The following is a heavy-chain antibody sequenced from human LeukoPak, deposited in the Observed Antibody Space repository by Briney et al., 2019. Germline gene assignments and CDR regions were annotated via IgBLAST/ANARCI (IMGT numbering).Heavy chain of an antibody. D-gene: IGHD5-18*01. CDR3: AKDTASGGYGYGGDYYGMDV. Sequence: GGSLRLSCAASGFTFSSYAMSWVRQAPGKGLERVSAISGSGGSTYYADSVKGRFTISRDNSKNTLYLQMNSLRAEDTAVYYCAKDTASGGYGYGGDYYGMDVWGQGTTVTVSS. J-gene: IGHJ6*02. CDR2: ISGSGGST. V-gene: IGHV3-23*01. CDR1: GFTFSSYA.